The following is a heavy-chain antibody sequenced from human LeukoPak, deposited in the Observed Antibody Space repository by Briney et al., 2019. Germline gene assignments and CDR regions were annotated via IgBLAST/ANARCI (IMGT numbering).Heavy chain of an antibody. Sequence: PGGSLRLSCAGSGFTFGDYGMSWVRQAPGKGLEWVAGISWNSDSTGYPDSVKGRFTISRDNAKNSLFLQMDSLRVEDTAFYYCARDRQGVTGTEWFDPWGQGILVTVSS. V-gene: IGHV3-20*04. D-gene: IGHD1-20*01. CDR2: ISWNSDST. CDR1: GFTFGDYG. J-gene: IGHJ5*02. CDR3: ARDRQGVTGTEWFDP.